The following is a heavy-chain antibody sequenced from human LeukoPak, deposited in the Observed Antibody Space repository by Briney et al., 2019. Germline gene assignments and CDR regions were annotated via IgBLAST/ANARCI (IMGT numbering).Heavy chain of an antibody. J-gene: IGHJ3*02. V-gene: IGHV3-30*02. Sequence: GGSLRLSCAASGFTFSSYGMHWVRQAPGKGLEWVAFIRYDGSNKYYADSVKGRFTISRDNAKNSLYLQMNSLRAEDTAVYYCARASDDAFDIWGQGTMVTVSS. CDR3: ARASDDAFDI. CDR1: GFTFSSYG. CDR2: IRYDGSNK.